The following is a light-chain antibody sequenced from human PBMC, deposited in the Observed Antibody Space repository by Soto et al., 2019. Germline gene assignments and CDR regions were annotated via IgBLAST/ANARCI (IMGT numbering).Light chain of an antibody. CDR3: QQRSNWPPIT. J-gene: IGKJ5*01. Sequence: EIVMTQSPATLSVSPGERASLSRRASQSVSSNLAWYQQKPGQAPRLLIYDASNRATGIPARFSGSGSGTDFTLTISSLEPEDFAVYYCQQRSNWPPITFGQGTRLEI. V-gene: IGKV3-11*01. CDR2: DAS. CDR1: QSVSSN.